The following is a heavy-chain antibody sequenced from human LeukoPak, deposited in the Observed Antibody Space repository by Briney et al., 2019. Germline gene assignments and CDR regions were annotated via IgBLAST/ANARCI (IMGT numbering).Heavy chain of an antibody. CDR3: ARDRPTGASRVFVVQ. CDR1: GFTFSNHA. D-gene: IGHD2-15*01. CDR2: MSSGGTYI. Sequence: GGSLRLSCTASGFTFSNHAMTWVRQAPGKGLEWVSSMSSGGTYIYYADSVRGRFTISRDNAKNSLYLVMNSLRAEDTSTYYCARDRPTGASRVFVVQWGQGTLVTVSS. J-gene: IGHJ4*02. V-gene: IGHV3-21*01.